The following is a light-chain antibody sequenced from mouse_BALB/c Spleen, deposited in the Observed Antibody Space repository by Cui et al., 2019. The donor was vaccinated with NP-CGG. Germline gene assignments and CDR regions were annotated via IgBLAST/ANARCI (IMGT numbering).Light chain of an antibody. Sequence: AVVTQASAATTSPGEKVTLTCRSSTGAVTTSNYANWVQEKPDHLFTGLIGGTNNRPPGVPARFSGSLIGDKAALTITGAQTEDEAIYFCALWYSNHWVFGGGTKLTVL. CDR1: TGAVTTSNY. CDR2: GTN. J-gene: IGLJ1*01. V-gene: IGLV1*01. CDR3: ALWYSNHWV.